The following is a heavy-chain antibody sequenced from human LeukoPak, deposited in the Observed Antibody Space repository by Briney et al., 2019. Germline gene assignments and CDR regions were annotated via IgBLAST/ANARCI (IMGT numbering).Heavy chain of an antibody. J-gene: IGHJ6*04. CDR3: AELGITMIGGV. D-gene: IGHD3-10*02. Sequence: PGGSLRLSCAASGFTFSSYSMNWVRQAPGKGLEWVSSISSSSSYIYYADSVKGRYTISRDNAKNSLYLQMNSLRAEDTAVYYCAELGITMIGGVWGKGTTVTISS. V-gene: IGHV3-21*01. CDR1: GFTFSSYS. CDR2: ISSSSSYI.